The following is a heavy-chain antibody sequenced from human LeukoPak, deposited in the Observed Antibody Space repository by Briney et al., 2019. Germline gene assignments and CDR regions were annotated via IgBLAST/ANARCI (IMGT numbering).Heavy chain of an antibody. J-gene: IGHJ4*02. D-gene: IGHD1-26*01. CDR1: GFTSSSYG. CDR3: AKGAYGEYSGSYYVIDY. CDR2: ISYDGSNK. V-gene: IGHV3-30*18. Sequence: PGGSLRLSCAASGFTSSSYGMHWVRQAPGKGLEWVAVISYDGSNKYYADSVKGRFTISRDNSKNTLYLQMNSLRAEDTAVYYCAKGAYGEYSGSYYVIDYWGQGTLVTVSS.